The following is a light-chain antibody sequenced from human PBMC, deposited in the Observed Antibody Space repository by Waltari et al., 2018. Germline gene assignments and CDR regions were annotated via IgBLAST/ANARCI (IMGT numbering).Light chain of an antibody. CDR2: VAT. Sequence: DIQMTQSPSSVSASVGDRVTINCRASQDIGSWLAWYQHKPGQAPKLLIYVATNLQSGVPSRFSGSGSGPDFTLTISGLQADDSAIYYCQQAKNFPAVSFGGGTKVEIK. J-gene: IGKJ4*01. V-gene: IGKV1-12*01. CDR3: QQAKNFPAVS. CDR1: QDIGSW.